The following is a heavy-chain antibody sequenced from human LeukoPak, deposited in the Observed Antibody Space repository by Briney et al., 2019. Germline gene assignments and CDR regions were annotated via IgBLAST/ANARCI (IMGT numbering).Heavy chain of an antibody. D-gene: IGHD1-1*01. CDR3: SRITTNGYFEY. CDR2: ISSDSSRM. Sequence: GGSLRLSCAASGFIFSVNSMSWVRQAPGKGLEWVSTISSDSSRMSYSDSVKGRFTISRDDATASVYLQMNSLRAEDTAVYFCSRITTNGYFEYWGQGALVTVSS. V-gene: IGHV3-21*01. CDR1: GFIFSVNS. J-gene: IGHJ4*02.